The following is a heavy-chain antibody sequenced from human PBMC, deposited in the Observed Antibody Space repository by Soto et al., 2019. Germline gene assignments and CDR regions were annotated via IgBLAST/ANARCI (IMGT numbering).Heavy chain of an antibody. D-gene: IGHD6-13*01. J-gene: IGHJ5*02. CDR3: ASHRSSGLFDP. V-gene: IGHV4-31*03. CDR1: GGSISSGGYY. Sequence: QVQLQESGPGLVKPSQTLSLTCTVSGGSISSGGYYWSWIRQHPGKGLEWIGYIYYSGSTYYNPTLKRRVTISVDTSKNQFSLKLSSVTAAGADVYYCASHRSSGLFDPWGQGTLVTVSS. CDR2: IYYSGST.